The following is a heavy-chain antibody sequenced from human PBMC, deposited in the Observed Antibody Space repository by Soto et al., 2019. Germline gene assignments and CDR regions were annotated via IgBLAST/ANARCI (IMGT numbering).Heavy chain of an antibody. Sequence: GGSLRLSCAASGVSFSFYTMTWVRQAPGKGPEWVSSISDSSAYIYYAESVKGPFTISRDNATNSLYLQMNRLRAADTAIYYCARRLVATMAHFHHGDQETRVT. V-gene: IGHV3-21*01. CDR3: ARRLVATMAHFHH. J-gene: IGHJ4*02. CDR2: ISDSSAYI. CDR1: GVSFSFYT. D-gene: IGHD5-12*01.